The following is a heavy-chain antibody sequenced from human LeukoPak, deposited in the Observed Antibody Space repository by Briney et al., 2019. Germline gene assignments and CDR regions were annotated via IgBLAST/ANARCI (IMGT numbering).Heavy chain of an antibody. CDR1: GYTFPSYF. D-gene: IGHD6-6*01. Sequence: APVNVSCKASGYTFPSYFMHWVRQAPGQGLEWMGIINPTGGSTTYAPKFQGRVTMTRDTSTSTVYMELSSLRSDDTAVYYCARTAARRFDYWGQGTLVTVSS. CDR3: ARTAARRFDY. CDR2: INPTGGST. J-gene: IGHJ4*02. V-gene: IGHV1-46*01.